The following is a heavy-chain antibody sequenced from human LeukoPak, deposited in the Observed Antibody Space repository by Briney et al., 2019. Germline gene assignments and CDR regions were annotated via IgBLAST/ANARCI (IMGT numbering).Heavy chain of an antibody. CDR1: GFTFSSYA. CDR3: ARDWGYYDSSGYSRDY. V-gene: IGHV3-23*01. D-gene: IGHD3-22*01. CDR2: ISGSGGST. Sequence: PGGSLRLSCAASGFTFSSYAMSWVRQAPGKGLEWVSAISGSGGSTYYADSVKGRFTISRDNAKNSLYLQMNSLRAEDTAVYYCARDWGYYDSSGYSRDYRGQGTLVTVSS. J-gene: IGHJ4*02.